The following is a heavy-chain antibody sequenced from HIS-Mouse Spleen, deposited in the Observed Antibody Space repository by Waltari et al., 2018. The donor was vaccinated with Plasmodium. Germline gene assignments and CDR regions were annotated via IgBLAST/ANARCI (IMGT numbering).Heavy chain of an antibody. CDR2: INHSGST. D-gene: IGHD7-27*01. CDR1: GGSFSGYY. V-gene: IGHV4-34*01. CDR3: ARGQLGIDAFDI. Sequence: QVQLQQWGAGLLKPSETLSLTCAVYGGSFSGYYWRWLRQPPGKGLEWMWEINHSGSTNYNPSLKSRVTISVDTSKNQFSLKLSSVTAADTAVYYCARGQLGIDAFDIWGQGTMVTVSS. J-gene: IGHJ3*02.